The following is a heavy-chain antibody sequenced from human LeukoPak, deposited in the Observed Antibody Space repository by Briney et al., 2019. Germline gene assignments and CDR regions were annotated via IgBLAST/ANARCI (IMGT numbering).Heavy chain of an antibody. CDR3: AKNGDRGAYCSGGSCYPYYYYYMDV. CDR1: GFTFSSYA. J-gene: IGHJ6*03. V-gene: IGHV3-23*01. D-gene: IGHD2-15*01. Sequence: GGSLRLSCAASGFTFSSYAMSWVRQAPGKGLEWVSAISGSGGSTYYADSVKGRFTISRDNAKNSLYLQMNSLRAEDTAVYYCAKNGDRGAYCSGGSCYPYYYYYMDVWGKGTTVTISS. CDR2: ISGSGGST.